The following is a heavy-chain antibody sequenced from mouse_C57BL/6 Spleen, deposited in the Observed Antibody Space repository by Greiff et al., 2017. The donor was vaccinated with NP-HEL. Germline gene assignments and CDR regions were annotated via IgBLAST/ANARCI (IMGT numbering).Heavy chain of an antibody. Sequence: EVKVVESGGGLVQPGGSLSLSCAASGFTFTDYYMSWVRQPPGKALEWLGFIRNKANGYTTEYSASVKGRFTISRDNSQSILYLQMNALRAEDSATYYCSRYIGSSYDYAMDYWGQGTSVTVSS. D-gene: IGHD1-1*01. V-gene: IGHV7-3*01. J-gene: IGHJ4*01. CDR1: GFTFTDYY. CDR3: SRYIGSSYDYAMDY. CDR2: IRNKANGYTT.